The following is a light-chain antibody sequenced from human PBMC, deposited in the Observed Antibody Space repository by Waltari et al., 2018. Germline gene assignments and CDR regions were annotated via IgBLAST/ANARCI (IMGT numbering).Light chain of an antibody. V-gene: IGKV4-1*01. CDR1: QSVLYSPNNKNY. J-gene: IGKJ1*01. CDR3: QQFYNTRWT. Sequence: DIVMTQSPDSLAVSLGARATINCRSSQSVLYSPNNKNYLAWYQPKPGQPPNLLIYWASTRESGVPDRFSGSGSGTDFTLTISSMQAEDVAVYYCQQFYNTRWTFGQGTKVEIK. CDR2: WAS.